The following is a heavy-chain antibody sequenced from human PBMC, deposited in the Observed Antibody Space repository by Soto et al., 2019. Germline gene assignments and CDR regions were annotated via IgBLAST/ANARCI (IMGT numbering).Heavy chain of an antibody. J-gene: IGHJ4*02. CDR3: ARESEDLTSNFDY. V-gene: IGHV3-21*06. CDR2: ISSTTNYI. CDR1: GFTFTRCS. Sequence: GGCLRLSCAASGFTFTRCSMNWVRQAPGKGLEWVSSISSTTNYIYYGDSMKGRFTISRDNAKNSLYLEMNSLRAEDTAVYYCARESEDLTSNFDYWGQGTLVTVSS.